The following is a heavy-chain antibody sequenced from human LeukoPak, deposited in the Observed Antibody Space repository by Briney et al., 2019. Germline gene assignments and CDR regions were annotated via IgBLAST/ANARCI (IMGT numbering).Heavy chain of an antibody. D-gene: IGHD2-8*02. V-gene: IGHV4-4*08. CDR2: IYHTGHT. Sequence: TSETLSLTCTVSGGSISGNYWSWIRQPPGEGLEWIGYIYHTGHTHYNPSLKSRVTMSMDTSKSQLSLKMSSVTAADTAVYYCARDLVDSESYDYWGQGTLVTVSS. CDR3: ARDLVDSESYDY. CDR1: GGSISGNY. J-gene: IGHJ4*02.